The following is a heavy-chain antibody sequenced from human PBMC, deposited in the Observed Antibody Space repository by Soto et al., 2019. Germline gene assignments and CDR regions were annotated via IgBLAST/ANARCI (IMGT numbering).Heavy chain of an antibody. V-gene: IGHV4-61*01. D-gene: IGHD3-16*01. CDR3: ARDGGQRRQVFGHY. CDR1: GDSVNSENSY. Sequence: SETLSLTCTVSGDSVNSENSYWNWIRQAPGKGPEWIGYIYYNGGTNYNPSLKSRATILLGTSTNQFSLTLTSVTAADTAVSYFARDGGQRRQVFGHYWDRGILVTVST. CDR2: IYYNGGT. J-gene: IGHJ4*02.